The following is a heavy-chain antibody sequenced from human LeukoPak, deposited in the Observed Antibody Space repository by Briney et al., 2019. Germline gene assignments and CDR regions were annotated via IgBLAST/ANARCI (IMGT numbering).Heavy chain of an antibody. D-gene: IGHD3-22*01. CDR2: ISDSGGNT. J-gene: IGHJ4*02. Sequence: GGSLRLSCAASGFTFSSCAMSWVRQAPGKGLEWVAGISDSGGNTYYADSVKGRYTISRDNSKNTLFLQMSSLRAEDTAVYYCARGYYYVTSGYSLPLDYWGQGTLLTVSS. CDR1: GFTFSSCA. V-gene: IGHV3-23*01. CDR3: ARGYYYVTSGYSLPLDY.